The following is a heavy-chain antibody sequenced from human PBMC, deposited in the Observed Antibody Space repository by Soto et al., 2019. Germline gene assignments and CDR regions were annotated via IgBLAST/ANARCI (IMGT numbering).Heavy chain of an antibody. V-gene: IGHV4-59*01. CDR3: ARLDCISNSCHFDY. D-gene: IGHD2-2*01. J-gene: IGHJ4*02. CDR1: GGSISSYY. CDR2: IYYDGNT. Sequence: PSETLSLTCTVSGGSISSYYWSWIRQPPGKGLEWIGSIYYDGNTNYNPSLKSRVTISVDTAKNQFSLKLSSVTAADTAVYYCARLDCISNSCHFDYWGQGTQVTVSS.